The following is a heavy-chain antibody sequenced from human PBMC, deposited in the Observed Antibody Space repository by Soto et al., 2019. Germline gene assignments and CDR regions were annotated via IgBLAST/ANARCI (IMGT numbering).Heavy chain of an antibody. CDR1: GFTVSSNY. Sequence: GGSLRLSCAASGFTVSSNYMSWVRQAPGKGLEWVSVIYSGGSTYYADSVKGRFTISRDNSKNTLYLQMNSLRAEDTAVYYCARVCKFLCGGRGGCDAFDIWGQGTMVTVSS. V-gene: IGHV3-53*01. J-gene: IGHJ3*02. D-gene: IGHD1-26*01. CDR3: ARVCKFLCGGRGGCDAFDI. CDR2: IYSGGST.